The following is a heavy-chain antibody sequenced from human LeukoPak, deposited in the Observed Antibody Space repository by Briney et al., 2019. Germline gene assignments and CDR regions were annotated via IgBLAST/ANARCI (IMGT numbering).Heavy chain of an antibody. J-gene: IGHJ4*02. CDR2: MNPNSGNT. CDR3: ARVAHRVEFYVF. CDR1: GYTFTSYD. Sequence: ASVKVSCKASGYTFTSYDINGVRQATGQGLEWMGWMNPNSGNTGYAQKFQGRVTMTRNTSISTAYMELSSLRSEDTAVYYCARVAHRVEFYVFWAQGTLVTVSS. D-gene: IGHD2/OR15-2a*01. V-gene: IGHV1-8*01.